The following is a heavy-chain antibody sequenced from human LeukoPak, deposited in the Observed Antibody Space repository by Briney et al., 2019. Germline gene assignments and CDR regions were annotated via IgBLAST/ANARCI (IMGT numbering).Heavy chain of an antibody. V-gene: IGHV1-18*01. CDR3: ARSWRSITIFGVVSHYFDY. D-gene: IGHD3-3*01. CDR2: ISAYNGNT. CDR1: GYTFTSYG. Sequence: ASVKVSCKASGYTFTSYGISWVRQAPGQGLEWMGWISAYNGNTNYAQKLQGRVTMTTDTSTSTAYMELRSLRSDDTAVYYCARSWRSITIFGVVSHYFDYWGQGTLVTVSS. J-gene: IGHJ4*02.